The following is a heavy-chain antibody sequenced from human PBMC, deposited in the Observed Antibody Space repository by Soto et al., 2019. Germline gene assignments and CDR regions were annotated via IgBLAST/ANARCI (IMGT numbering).Heavy chain of an antibody. CDR2: IDWDDDK. Sequence: SGPTLVNPTQTLTLTCTFSGFSLSTSGMCVSWIRQPPGKALEWLARIDWDDDKYYSTSLKTRLTISKDTSKNQVVLTMSSLRSDDTATYFCARYRHCSGDSCNYYYIMDLWGQGTTVTVSS. J-gene: IGHJ6*02. D-gene: IGHD2-15*01. V-gene: IGHV2-70*11. CDR3: ARYRHCSGDSCNYYYIMDL. CDR1: GFSLSTSGMC.